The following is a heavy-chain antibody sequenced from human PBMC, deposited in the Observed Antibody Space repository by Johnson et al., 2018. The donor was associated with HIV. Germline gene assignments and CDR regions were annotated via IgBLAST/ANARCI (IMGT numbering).Heavy chain of an antibody. V-gene: IGHV3-23*04. Sequence: MQLVESGGGLVQPGGSLRLSCAASGFTFSSYAMSWVRQAPGKGLEWVSAISGSGGSTYYADSVKGRFTISRDNSKNTLYLQMNSLRAEDTAVYYCARDWDYYDASGYYYANMVDAFDVWGQGTVVTVSS. CDR3: ARDWDYYDASGYYYANMVDAFDV. D-gene: IGHD3-22*01. CDR1: GFTFSSYA. CDR2: ISGSGGST. J-gene: IGHJ3*01.